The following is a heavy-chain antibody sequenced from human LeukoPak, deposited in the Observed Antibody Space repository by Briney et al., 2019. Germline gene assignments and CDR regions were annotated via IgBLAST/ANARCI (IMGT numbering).Heavy chain of an antibody. V-gene: IGHV3-21*04. CDR2: ISSSSSYI. CDR1: GFTFSSYN. Sequence: GGSLRLSCAASGFTFSSYNMNWVRQAPGKGLEWVSSISSSSSYIYYADSVKGRFTISRDNAKNSLYLQMNSLRAEDTAVYYCASSSFDYYGMDVWGQGTTVTVSS. CDR3: ASSSFDYYGMDV. D-gene: IGHD3-10*01. J-gene: IGHJ6*02.